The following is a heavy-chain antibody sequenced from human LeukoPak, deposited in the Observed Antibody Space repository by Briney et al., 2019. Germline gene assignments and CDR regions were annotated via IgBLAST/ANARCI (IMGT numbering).Heavy chain of an antibody. J-gene: IGHJ4*02. CDR3: ARGWRWLQLPDY. CDR1: GGSISSYY. CDR2: IYYSGST. V-gene: IGHV4-59*01. D-gene: IGHD5-24*01. Sequence: SETLSLTCTVSGGSISSYYWSWIRQPPGKGLEWIGYIYYSGSTNYNPPLKSRVTISVDTSKNQFSLELSSVTAADTAVYYCARGWRWLQLPDYWGQGTLVTVSS.